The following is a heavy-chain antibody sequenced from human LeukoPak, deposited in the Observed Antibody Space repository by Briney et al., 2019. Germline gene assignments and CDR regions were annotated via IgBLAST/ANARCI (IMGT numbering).Heavy chain of an antibody. J-gene: IGHJ4*02. Sequence: GSLRLSCAASGFTFSSYGMHWVRQAPGKGLEWAAVIWHDGNNKYYADSVKGRFTISRDNSKNTLYLQMNTLGAEDTAVYYCARGPGSSVYASAIDYWGQGTLVTVSS. CDR3: ARGPGSSVYASAIDY. V-gene: IGHV3-33*01. CDR2: IWHDGNNK. CDR1: GFTFSSYG. D-gene: IGHD2-8*01.